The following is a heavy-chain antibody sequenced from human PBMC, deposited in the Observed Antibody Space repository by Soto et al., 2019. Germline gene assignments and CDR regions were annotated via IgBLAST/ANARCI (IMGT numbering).Heavy chain of an antibody. CDR3: AKRTVGWYFAL. D-gene: IGHD4-17*01. J-gene: IGHJ2*01. CDR2: ISGSGGST. Sequence: EVQLLEAGGGLVQPGGSLRLSCAASGFTFSSYAMSWVRQAPGKGLEWVSAISGSGGSTYYADSVRGRLTISRDNSKNTLYLQMNSLRAEDTAVYYCAKRTVGWYFALLGRCTLVTVSS. CDR1: GFTFSSYA. V-gene: IGHV3-23*01.